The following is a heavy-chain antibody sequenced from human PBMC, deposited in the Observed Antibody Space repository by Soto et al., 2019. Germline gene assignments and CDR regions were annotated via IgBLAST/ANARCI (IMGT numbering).Heavy chain of an antibody. CDR1: GGSISSYY. D-gene: IGHD6-13*01. J-gene: IGHJ4*01. V-gene: IGHV4-59*08. Sequence: QVQLQESGPGLVKPSETLSLTCTVSGGSISSYYWSWIRQPPGKGLEWIGNIYYSGSTNYNPSLKNRVNPSADASTNQFSRKLSCVSASDTAVYYRAGQFGIAYSFDCWGHVTRVTFS. CDR2: IYYSGST. CDR3: AGQFGIAYSFDC.